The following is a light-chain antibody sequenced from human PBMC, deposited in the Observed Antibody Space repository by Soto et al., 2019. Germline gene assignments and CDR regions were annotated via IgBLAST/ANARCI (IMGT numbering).Light chain of an antibody. Sequence: QSALTQPASVSGSPGQSITICCSGSSSDVGGYNYVSWYQQHPGKAPKLMIYDVSKRPSGVPDRFSGSKSGNTASLTISGLQAEDEADYYCCSYAGRYGVLFGGGTKLTVL. CDR3: CSYAGRYGVL. J-gene: IGLJ2*01. V-gene: IGLV2-11*01. CDR1: SSDVGGYNY. CDR2: DVS.